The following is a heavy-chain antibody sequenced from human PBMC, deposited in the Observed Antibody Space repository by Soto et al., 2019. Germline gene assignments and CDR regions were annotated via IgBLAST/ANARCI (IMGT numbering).Heavy chain of an antibody. CDR1: GFSFSSFA. D-gene: IGHD4-17*01. V-gene: IGHV3-30*04. Sequence: GGSLRLSCAASGFSFSSFAMQWVRQAPGKGLEWVTTITHDGRNEYYADSVEGRFTISRDNSKNTLYLEMNSLRSEDTAVYYCAKFSYGDYSGDAFDIWGQGTMVTVSS. CDR3: AKFSYGDYSGDAFDI. CDR2: ITHDGRNE. J-gene: IGHJ3*02.